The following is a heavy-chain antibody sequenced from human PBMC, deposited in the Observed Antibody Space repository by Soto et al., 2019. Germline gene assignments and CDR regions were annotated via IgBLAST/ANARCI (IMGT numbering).Heavy chain of an antibody. CDR2: ISAYNGNT. D-gene: IGHD3-16*02. Sequence: ASVKVSCKASGYTFTSYGISWVRQAPGQGLEWMGWISAYNGNTNYAQKLQGRVTMTTDTSTSTAYMELRSLRSDGTAVYYCARGYYDYVWGSYRPTGWFDPWGQGTLVTVSS. V-gene: IGHV1-18*01. J-gene: IGHJ5*02. CDR1: GYTFTSYG. CDR3: ARGYYDYVWGSYRPTGWFDP.